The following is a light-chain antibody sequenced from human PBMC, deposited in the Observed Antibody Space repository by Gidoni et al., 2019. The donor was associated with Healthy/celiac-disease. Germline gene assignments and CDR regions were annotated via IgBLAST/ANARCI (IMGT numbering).Light chain of an antibody. J-gene: IGKJ3*01. CDR1: ESVSSSY. CDR3: QQYGSTLRGT. CDR2: GAS. V-gene: IGKV3-20*01. Sequence: EIVLTQSPGTLSLSPGERATLSCRASESVSSSYLAWYQQEPRLAPRILMYGASSRANRIPERLSGSGSGTDFTITISRLEHEDFAVYYCQQYGSTLRGTFGHXTKVDIK.